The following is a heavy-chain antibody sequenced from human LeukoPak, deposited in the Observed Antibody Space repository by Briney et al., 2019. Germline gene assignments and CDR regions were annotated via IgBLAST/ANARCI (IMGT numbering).Heavy chain of an antibody. CDR2: IYYSGST. CDR1: GGSISSYY. J-gene: IGHJ4*02. V-gene: IGHV4-59*01. CDR3: ASSPEGGFDY. Sequence: TASQTLSLTCTVSGGSISSYYWSWIRQPPGKGLEWIGYIYYSGSTNYNPSLKSRVTISVDTSKNQFSLKLSSVTAADTAVYYCASSPEGGFDYWGQGTLVTVSS.